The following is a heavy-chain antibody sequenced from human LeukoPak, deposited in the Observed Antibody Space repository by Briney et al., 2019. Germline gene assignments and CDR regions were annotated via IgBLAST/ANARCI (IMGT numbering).Heavy chain of an antibody. J-gene: IGHJ4*02. CDR1: GYTFTSYG. Sequence: ASVKVSCKASGYTFTSYGISWVRQAPGQGLEWMGWISAYNGNTNYAQKLQGRVTMTTDTSTSTAYMELRSLRSDDTAVYYCARDGLRGYYDSSGYYRNDYWGQGTLVTVSS. CDR2: ISAYNGNT. D-gene: IGHD3-22*01. V-gene: IGHV1-18*01. CDR3: ARDGLRGYYDSSGYYRNDY.